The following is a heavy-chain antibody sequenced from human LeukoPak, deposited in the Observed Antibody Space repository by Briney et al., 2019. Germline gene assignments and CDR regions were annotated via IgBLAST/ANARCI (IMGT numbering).Heavy chain of an antibody. CDR1: GFAFSSYG. CDR3: AKDLDIVVVPAPDDAFDI. CDR2: IRYDGSNK. Sequence: GGSLRLSCAASGFAFSSYGMHWVRQAPGKGLERVAFIRYDGSNKYYADSVKGRFTISRDNSRNTLYLQMNSLRAEDTAVYYCAKDLDIVVVPAPDDAFDIWGQGTMVTVSS. V-gene: IGHV3-30*02. J-gene: IGHJ3*02. D-gene: IGHD2-2*03.